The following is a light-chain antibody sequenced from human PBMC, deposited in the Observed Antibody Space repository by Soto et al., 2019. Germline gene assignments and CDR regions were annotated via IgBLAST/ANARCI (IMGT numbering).Light chain of an antibody. Sequence: QMTQSPSSLSVSVGDRDTITCRASQSISSYLNWYQQKPGKAPKLLIYAASSLQSGVPSRFSGSGSGTDITLTISSLQPEDFATYYSQQSYSTPYTFGQGTKLEIK. V-gene: IGKV1-39*01. J-gene: IGKJ2*01. CDR1: QSISSY. CDR3: QQSYSTPYT. CDR2: AAS.